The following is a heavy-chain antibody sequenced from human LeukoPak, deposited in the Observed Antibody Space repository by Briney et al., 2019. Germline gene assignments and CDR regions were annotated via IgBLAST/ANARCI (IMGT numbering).Heavy chain of an antibody. D-gene: IGHD2-2*01. CDR3: AKDNGIVVVPAAIVG. CDR2: ISWNSGSI. CDR1: GFTFDDYA. J-gene: IGHJ4*02. Sequence: PGRSLRLSCAASGFTFDDYAMHWVRQAPGKGLEWVSGISWNSGSIGYADSVKGRFTISRDNAKNSLYLQMNSLRAEDTALYYCAKDNGIVVVPAAIVGWGQGTLVTVPS. V-gene: IGHV3-9*01.